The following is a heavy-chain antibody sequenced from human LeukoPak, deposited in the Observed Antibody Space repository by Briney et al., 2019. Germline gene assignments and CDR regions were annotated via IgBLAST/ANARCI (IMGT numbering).Heavy chain of an antibody. D-gene: IGHD4-17*01. CDR3: AKDVTYYGDYFDY. CDR2: ISGSGGDT. CDR1: GFTFTDSY. J-gene: IGHJ4*02. V-gene: IGHV3-11*06. Sequence: PGGSLRLSCAASGFTFTDSYMTWVRQAPGKGLEWLSYISGSGGDTNYADSVRGRFTISRDNSKNTLYLQMNSLRAEDTAVYYCAKDVTYYGDYFDYWGQGTLVTVSS.